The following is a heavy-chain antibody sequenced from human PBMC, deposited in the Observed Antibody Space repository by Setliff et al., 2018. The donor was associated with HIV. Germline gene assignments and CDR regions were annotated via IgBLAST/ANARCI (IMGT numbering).Heavy chain of an antibody. J-gene: IGHJ6*03. Sequence: GGSLRLSCAASGFTFSSYSMNWVRQAPGKGLEWVSYISSSSSTIYYADSVKGRFTISRDNAKNSLYLQMNSLRAEDTAVYYCAREGSSWPYYYMDVWGKGTTVTVSS. CDR3: AREGSSWPYYYMDV. V-gene: IGHV3-48*01. D-gene: IGHD6-13*01. CDR2: ISSSSSTI. CDR1: GFTFSSYS.